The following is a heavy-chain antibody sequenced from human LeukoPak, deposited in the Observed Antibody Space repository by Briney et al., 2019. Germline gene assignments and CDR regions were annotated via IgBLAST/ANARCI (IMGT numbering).Heavy chain of an antibody. V-gene: IGHV5-51*01. D-gene: IGHD3-3*01. CDR2: IYPGDSDT. CDR1: GYSFTSYW. Sequence: PRESLKISCKGSGYSFTSYWIGWVRQMPGKGLEWMGIIYPGDSDTRYSPSFQGQVTISADKSISTAYLQWSSLKASDTAMYYCARQTVTWSGYYKLNYMDVWGKGTTVTVSS. J-gene: IGHJ6*03. CDR3: ARQTVTWSGYYKLNYMDV.